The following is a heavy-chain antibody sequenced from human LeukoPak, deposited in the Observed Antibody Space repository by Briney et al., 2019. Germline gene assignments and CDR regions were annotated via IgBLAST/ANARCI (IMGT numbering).Heavy chain of an antibody. CDR1: GYSFSNYW. CDR3: ARPSNSGYDF. Sequence: GESLKISCKASGYSFSNYWIGWVXQMPGXGLEWMGIIYPSDSDTRYSPSFQGQVTISADKSISTAYLQWSSLKASDTAMYYCARPSNSGYDFWGQGALVTVSS. CDR2: IYPSDSDT. V-gene: IGHV5-51*01. D-gene: IGHD5-12*01. J-gene: IGHJ4*02.